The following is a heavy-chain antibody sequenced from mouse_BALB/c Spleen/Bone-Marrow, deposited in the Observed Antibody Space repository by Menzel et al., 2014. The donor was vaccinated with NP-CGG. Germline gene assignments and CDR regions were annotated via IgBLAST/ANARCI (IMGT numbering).Heavy chain of an antibody. CDR3: ARGGLRLPYAMDY. CDR1: GYTFXSYT. D-gene: IGHD1-2*01. CDR2: INPSSGYA. Sequence: QVQLQQSGAELARPGASVKMSCTASGYTFXSYTIHWVKQRPGQGLEWIGYINPSSGYANYNQNFKDKATLTADKSSSTAYMQLSSLTSEDSAVFYCARGGLRLPYAMDYWGQGTSVTVSS. J-gene: IGHJ4*01. V-gene: IGHV1-4*01.